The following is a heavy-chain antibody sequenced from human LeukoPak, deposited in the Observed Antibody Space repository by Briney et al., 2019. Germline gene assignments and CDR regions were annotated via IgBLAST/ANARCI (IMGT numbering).Heavy chain of an antibody. D-gene: IGHD2/OR15-2a*01. Sequence: PGGSLRLSCAASGFTFSSYGMHWVRQAPGKGLEWVALIWYDGSNKYYTDSVKGRLTISRDNSKNTLYLQMNSLRAEDTAIYYCAREGPRGNSQFDYWGQGTLVTVFS. CDR2: IWYDGSNK. CDR3: AREGPRGNSQFDY. V-gene: IGHV3-33*01. CDR1: GFTFSSYG. J-gene: IGHJ4*02.